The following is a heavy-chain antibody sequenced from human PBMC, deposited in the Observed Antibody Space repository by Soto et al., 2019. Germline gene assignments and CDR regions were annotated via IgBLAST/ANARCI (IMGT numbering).Heavy chain of an antibody. V-gene: IGHV3-30*03. Sequence: SLRLSCAASGFTFSSYGMHWVRQAPGKGLEWVAVISYDGSNKYYADSVKGRFTISRDNSKNTLYLQMNSLRAEDTAVYYCARGYYPVDYYYYGMDVWGQGTTVTVSS. CDR3: ARGYYPVDYYYYGMDV. CDR2: ISYDGSNK. D-gene: IGHD1-26*01. J-gene: IGHJ6*02. CDR1: GFTFSSYG.